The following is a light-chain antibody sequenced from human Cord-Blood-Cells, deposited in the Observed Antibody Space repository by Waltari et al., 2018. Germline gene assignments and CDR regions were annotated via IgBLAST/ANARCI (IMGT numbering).Light chain of an antibody. J-gene: IGLJ3*02. V-gene: IGLV1-44*01. Sequence: QSVLTQPPSASGTPGQRVTISCSGSSSNIGSNTVNWDQQLPGTAPKLLNYSNNQRPSGAPDRFSGPRYGTSASLAISGLQSEDEADYYCAAWDDSLNGRVFGGGTKLTVL. CDR3: AAWDDSLNGRV. CDR1: SSNIGSNT. CDR2: SNN.